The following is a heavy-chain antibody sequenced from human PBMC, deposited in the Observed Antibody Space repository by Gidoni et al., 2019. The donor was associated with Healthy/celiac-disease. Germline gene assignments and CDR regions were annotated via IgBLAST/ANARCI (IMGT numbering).Heavy chain of an antibody. CDR1: GGSISSSRYY. D-gene: IGHD3-22*01. Sequence: QLQLQESGPGLVKPSETLSLTCTVSGGSISSSRYYWGWIRQPPGKGREWIGSIYYSGSTYYNQSLKSRVTISVDTSKNQFSLKLSSVTAADTAVYYCARDEDYDSSLGYWGQGTLVTVSS. V-gene: IGHV4-39*07. CDR3: ARDEDYDSSLGY. J-gene: IGHJ4*02. CDR2: IYYSGST.